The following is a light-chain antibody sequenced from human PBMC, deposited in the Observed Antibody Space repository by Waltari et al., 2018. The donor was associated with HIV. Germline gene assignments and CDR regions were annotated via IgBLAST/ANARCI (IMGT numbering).Light chain of an antibody. V-gene: IGLV4-69*01. J-gene: IGLJ3*02. Sequence: QLVLTQSPSASASLGASVKLTCTLSRGHSTYAIAWHQQQPEKGPRYLMKLNSDGSHSKGDGIPDRVSGSSSGAERYLTISSLQSEDEADYYCQTWGTGILVFGGGTKLTVL. CDR1: RGHSTYA. CDR2: LNSDGSH. CDR3: QTWGTGILV.